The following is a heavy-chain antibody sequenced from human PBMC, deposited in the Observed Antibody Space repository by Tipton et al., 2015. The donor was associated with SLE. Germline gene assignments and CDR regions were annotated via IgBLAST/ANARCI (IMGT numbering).Heavy chain of an antibody. D-gene: IGHD6-13*01. CDR2: ISYDGSNK. CDR1: GFTFSSYA. Sequence: SLRLSCAASGFTFSSYAMHWVRQAPGKGLEWVAVISYDGSNKYYADSVKGRFTISRDNSKNTLYLQMNSLRAEDTAVYYCARDSASRIAAANYYMDVWGKGTTVTVSS. J-gene: IGHJ6*03. CDR3: ARDSASRIAAANYYMDV. V-gene: IGHV3-30-3*01.